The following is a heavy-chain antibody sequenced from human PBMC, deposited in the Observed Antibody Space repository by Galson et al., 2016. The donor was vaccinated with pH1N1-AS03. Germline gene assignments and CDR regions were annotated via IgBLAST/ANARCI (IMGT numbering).Heavy chain of an antibody. D-gene: IGHD6-19*01. CDR2: ISGDGGNT. V-gene: IGHV3-23*01. CDR3: APDSSGWYNDY. Sequence: SLRLSCAASGFTFTSYGMGWVRQAPGKGLEWVSTISGDGGNTYPADSVKGRFTISRDNSKNTLYLQMNSLRAEDTAVYYCAPDSSGWYNDYWGQGTLVTVSS. CDR1: GFTFTSYG. J-gene: IGHJ4*02.